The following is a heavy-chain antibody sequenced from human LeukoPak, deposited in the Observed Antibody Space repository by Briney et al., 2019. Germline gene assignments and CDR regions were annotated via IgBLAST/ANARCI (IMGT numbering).Heavy chain of an antibody. Sequence: ASVKVSCKTSGYTFATYGISWVRQAPGQGLEWMGWISAYDGDTNFAQKFQGRGTMTKDTSTSTAHMELRSLRSDDTAVYYCARDVEMATIENYDYWGQGTLVTVSS. CDR3: ARDVEMATIENYDY. CDR1: GYTFATYG. D-gene: IGHD5-24*01. CDR2: ISAYDGDT. J-gene: IGHJ4*02. V-gene: IGHV1-18*04.